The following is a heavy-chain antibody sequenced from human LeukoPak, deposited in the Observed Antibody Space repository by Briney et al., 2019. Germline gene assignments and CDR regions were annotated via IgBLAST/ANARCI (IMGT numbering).Heavy chain of an antibody. CDR3: ARPSIAVAGTDAFDI. Sequence: ASETLSLTCTVSGGSISSSSYYWGWIRQPPGKGLEWIGSIYYSGSTYYNPSLKSRVTISVDTSKNQFSLKLSSVTAADTAVYYCARPSIAVAGTDAFDIWGKGTTVTVSS. CDR1: GGSISSSSYY. J-gene: IGHJ3*02. D-gene: IGHD6-19*01. V-gene: IGHV4-39*01. CDR2: IYYSGST.